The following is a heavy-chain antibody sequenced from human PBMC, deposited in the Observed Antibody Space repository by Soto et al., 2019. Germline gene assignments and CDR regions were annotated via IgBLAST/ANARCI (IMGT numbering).Heavy chain of an antibody. J-gene: IGHJ4*02. CDR3: ARDPRQDCSGETCYYS. Sequence: SVKVSCKASGGTLSSYVISWVRQAPGQGLEWMGGIIPIFGTTTYGEKFQGRVTITADESTSTTYMELSSLKSEDTAAYYCARDPRQDCSGETCYYSWGQGTLVTVSS. V-gene: IGHV1-69*13. CDR1: GGTLSSYV. D-gene: IGHD2-15*01. CDR2: IIPIFGTT.